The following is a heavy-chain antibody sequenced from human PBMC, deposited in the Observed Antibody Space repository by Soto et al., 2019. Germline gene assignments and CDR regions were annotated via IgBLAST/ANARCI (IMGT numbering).Heavy chain of an antibody. Sequence: QVQLQESGPGLVKPSQTLSLTCTVSGGSISSGGYYWSWIRQHPGKGLEWIGYIYYSGSTYYNPSLKSRVTTAVDASKYQWSLKLCSGTAADPAGCYSATRVFPSGQGTLVTVPS. CDR1: GGSISSGGYY. V-gene: IGHV4-31*03. CDR2: IYYSGST. CDR3: ATRVFP. J-gene: IGHJ5*02.